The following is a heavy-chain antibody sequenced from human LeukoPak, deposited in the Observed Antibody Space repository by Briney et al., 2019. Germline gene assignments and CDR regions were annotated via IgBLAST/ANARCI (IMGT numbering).Heavy chain of an antibody. CDR3: ARLHDILTAPIPGPQDY. CDR2: IYPGDSDT. J-gene: IGHJ4*02. V-gene: IGHV5-51*01. D-gene: IGHD3-9*01. Sequence: GESLKISCKGSGYSFINYWIGWVRQMPGKGLEWMGIIYPGDSDTRYSPSFQGQVTISADKSISTAYLQWSSLKASDTAMYYCARLHDILTAPIPGPQDYWGQGTLVTVSS. CDR1: GYSFINYW.